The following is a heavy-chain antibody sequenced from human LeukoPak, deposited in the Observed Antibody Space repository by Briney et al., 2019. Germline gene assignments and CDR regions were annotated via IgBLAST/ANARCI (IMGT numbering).Heavy chain of an antibody. V-gene: IGHV1-18*01. D-gene: IGHD3-3*01. CDR2: ISAYNGNT. Sequence: ASVKVSCKPSGYTFTSYGISWVRQAPGQGLAWMGWISAYNGNTNYAQKLQGRVTMTTDTSTSTAYMELRSLRSDDTAVYYCARDANKYYDFRSGYSPTMGYWGQGTLVTVSS. CDR1: GYTFTSYG. CDR3: ARDANKYYDFRSGYSPTMGY. J-gene: IGHJ4*02.